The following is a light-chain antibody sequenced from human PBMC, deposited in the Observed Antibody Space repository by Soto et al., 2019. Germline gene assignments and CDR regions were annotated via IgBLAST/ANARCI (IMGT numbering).Light chain of an antibody. V-gene: IGKV2-28*01. J-gene: IGKJ4*01. Sequence: DIVMTQSPLSLSVTPGEPASIACRSSQSLLHSTGNNYLDWYLXKQGQSPQVXIYLGSNRAPGVPDRLSGSGSGTDLTMKISRVEAEDGGVYDGMQALQTPLTFGGGTKVDIK. CDR2: LGS. CDR1: QSLLHSTGNNY. CDR3: MQALQTPLT.